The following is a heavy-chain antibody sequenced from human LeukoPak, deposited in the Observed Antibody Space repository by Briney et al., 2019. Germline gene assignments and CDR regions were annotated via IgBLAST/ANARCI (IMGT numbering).Heavy chain of an antibody. CDR3: ARTGSDWYPLNN. D-gene: IGHD6-19*01. CDR1: GGSISSYY. V-gene: IGHV4-59*01. CDR2: IYYSGST. Sequence: PSETLSLTCTVPGGSISSYYWSWIRQPPGKGLEWIANIYYSGSTNYNPSLKSRVTISVDTSKNQFSLKLSSVTAADTAVYYCARTGSDWYPLNNWGQGTLVTVSS. J-gene: IGHJ4*02.